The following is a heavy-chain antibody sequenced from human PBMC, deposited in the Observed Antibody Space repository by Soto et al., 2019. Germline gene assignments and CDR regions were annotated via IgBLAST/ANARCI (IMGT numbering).Heavy chain of an antibody. Sequence: QVQLVQSGAEVKKPGASVKVSCKASGYTFTGYYMHWVRQAPGQGLEWMGWINPNSGGTNYAQKFQGWVTMTRDTSISTAYMELSRLRSDDTAVYYCARGQWIQLWFSEDYGMDVWGQGTTVTVSS. V-gene: IGHV1-2*04. CDR2: INPNSGGT. J-gene: IGHJ6*02. CDR1: GYTFTGYY. D-gene: IGHD5-18*01. CDR3: ARGQWIQLWFSEDYGMDV.